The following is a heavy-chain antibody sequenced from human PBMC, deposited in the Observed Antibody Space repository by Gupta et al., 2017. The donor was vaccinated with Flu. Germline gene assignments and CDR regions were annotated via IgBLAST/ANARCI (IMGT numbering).Heavy chain of an antibody. Sequence: ELQLVESGGGLVQPGGSLRLSCAASGFNFSGHFMHWGRQTPGKGLVWVARLRFVGTATSYADAVQGRFTIARDNARNTLSLQMHNLRVEDTALYYCAREVVNNWLDPGGRGTLVPGSS. J-gene: IGHJ5*02. CDR3: AREVVNNWLDP. V-gene: IGHV3-74*01. CDR1: GFNFSGHF. D-gene: IGHD2-15*01. CDR2: LRFVGTAT.